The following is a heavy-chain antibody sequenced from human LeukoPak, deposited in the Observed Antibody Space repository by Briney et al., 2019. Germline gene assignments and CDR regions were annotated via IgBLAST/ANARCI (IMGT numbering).Heavy chain of an antibody. CDR3: AKGGSYDFWSGYFDY. Sequence: GGSLRLSCAASGFTLDDYAMHWVRQAPGKGLEWVSGISWNSGSIGYADSEKGRFTISRDNAKNSLYLQMNSLRAEDMALYYCAKGGSYDFWSGYFDYWGQGTLVTVSS. D-gene: IGHD3-3*01. CDR2: ISWNSGSI. J-gene: IGHJ4*02. V-gene: IGHV3-9*03. CDR1: GFTLDDYA.